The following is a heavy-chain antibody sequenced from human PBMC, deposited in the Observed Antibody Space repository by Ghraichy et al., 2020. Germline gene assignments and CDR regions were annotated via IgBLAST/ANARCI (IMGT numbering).Heavy chain of an antibody. CDR3: ARDRYVPLYYYMDV. V-gene: IGHV1-2*02. J-gene: IGHJ6*03. CDR2: INPKSGGT. Sequence: ASVKVSCKASGYTFTGYYMHWVRQAPGQGLEWMGWINPKSGGTNYAQKFQGRVTMTRDTSISTAYMELSRLRSDDTAVYYCARDRYVPLYYYMDVWGKGTTVTVSS. D-gene: IGHD3-16*01. CDR1: GYTFTGYY.